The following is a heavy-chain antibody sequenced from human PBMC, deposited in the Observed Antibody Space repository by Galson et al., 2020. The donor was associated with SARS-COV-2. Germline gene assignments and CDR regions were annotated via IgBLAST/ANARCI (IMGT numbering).Heavy chain of an antibody. V-gene: IGHV3-49*03. D-gene: IGHD5-12*01. CDR3: SRLRAGYNSDFNY. CDR2: IRSKTYGATT. J-gene: IGHJ4*02. CDR1: GFTFGDYG. Sequence: GSLRLSCTASGFTFGDYGLSWFRQAPGKGLEWVGIIRSKTYGATTEYAASVEGRFTISRDDSNNIAYLQMNFLKTEDTAVYYCSRLRAGYNSDFNYWGQGTLVTVSP.